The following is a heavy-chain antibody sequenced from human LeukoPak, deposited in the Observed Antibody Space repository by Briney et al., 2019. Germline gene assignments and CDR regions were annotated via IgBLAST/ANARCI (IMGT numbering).Heavy chain of an antibody. V-gene: IGHV1-69*05. J-gene: IGHJ5*02. CDR3: ARDNWNYPVNWFDP. CDR1: GGTFSSYA. Sequence: SVKVSCKASGGTFSSYAISWVRQASGQGLEWMGGIIPIFGTANYAQKFQGRVTITTDESTSTAYMELSSLRSEDTAVYYCARDNWNYPVNWFDPWGQGTLVTVSS. D-gene: IGHD1-7*01. CDR2: IIPIFGTA.